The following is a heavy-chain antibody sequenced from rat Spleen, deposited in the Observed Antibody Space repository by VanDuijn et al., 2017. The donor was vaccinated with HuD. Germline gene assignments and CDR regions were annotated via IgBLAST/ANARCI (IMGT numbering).Heavy chain of an antibody. Sequence: QVQLKESGPGLVQPSQTLSLTCTVSGFSLTTFHVNWVRQPPGKGLEWMGVIWSGGSTAYNSLLKSRLTISRDTSKSQVFLKMSSLKTEDTATYYCARDDYDGTYYYGWFAYWGQGTLVTVSS. V-gene: IGHV2-43*01. CDR1: GFSLTTFH. CDR2: IWSGGST. D-gene: IGHD1-12*02. J-gene: IGHJ3*01. CDR3: ARDDYDGTYYYGWFAY.